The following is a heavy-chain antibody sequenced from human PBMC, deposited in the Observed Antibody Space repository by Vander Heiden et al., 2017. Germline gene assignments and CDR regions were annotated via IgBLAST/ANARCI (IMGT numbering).Heavy chain of an antibody. D-gene: IGHD5-12*01. Sequence: QVQLVESGGGVVQPGRSLRLSCAASGFTFSSYAMHWVRQAPGKGLELVAVISYDGSNKYYADSVKGRFTISRDNSKNTLYLQMNSLGAEDTAVYYCAREGRDGYNVVDYWGQGTLVTVSS. V-gene: IGHV3-30-3*01. CDR3: AREGRDGYNVVDY. CDR2: ISYDGSNK. J-gene: IGHJ4*02. CDR1: GFTFSSYA.